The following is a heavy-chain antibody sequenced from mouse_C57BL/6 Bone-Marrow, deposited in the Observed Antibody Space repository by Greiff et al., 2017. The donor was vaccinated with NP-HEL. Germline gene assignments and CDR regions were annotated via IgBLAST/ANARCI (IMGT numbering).Heavy chain of an antibody. Sequence: DVHLVESGGGLVQPGGSLKLSCAASGFTFSDYYMYWVRQTPEKRLEWVAYISNGGGSTYYPDTVKGRFTISRDNAKNTLYLQMSRLKSEDTAMYYCARHGTTVVEGNYFDYWGQGTTLTVSS. CDR3: ARHGTTVVEGNYFDY. CDR1: GFTFSDYY. V-gene: IGHV5-12*01. D-gene: IGHD1-1*01. J-gene: IGHJ2*01. CDR2: ISNGGGST.